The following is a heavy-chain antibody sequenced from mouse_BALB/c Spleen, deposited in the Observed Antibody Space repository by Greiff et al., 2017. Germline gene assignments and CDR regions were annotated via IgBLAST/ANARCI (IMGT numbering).Heavy chain of an antibody. D-gene: IGHD1-1*01. CDR1: GYTFTDYE. CDR3: TGVGYVMDY. CDR2: IDPETGGT. J-gene: IGHJ4*01. V-gene: IGHV1-15*01. Sequence: VQLQQSGAELVRPGASVTLSCKASGYTFTDYEMHWVKQTPVHGLEWIGAIDPETGGTAYNQKFRGKATLTADKSSSTAYMELRSLTSEDSAVYYCTGVGYVMDYWGQGTSVTVSS.